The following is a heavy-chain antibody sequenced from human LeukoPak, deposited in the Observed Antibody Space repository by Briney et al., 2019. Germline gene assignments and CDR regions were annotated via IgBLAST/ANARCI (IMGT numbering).Heavy chain of an antibody. CDR2: MNPNSGNT. Sequence: GASVKVSCKASGYTFTSYDINWVRQATGQGLEWMGWMNPNSGNTGYAQKFQGRVTITRNTSISTAYMELSSLRSEDTAVYYCARYPGVGATFYFDYWGQGTLVTVSS. CDR1: GYTFTSYD. D-gene: IGHD1-26*01. CDR3: ARYPGVGATFYFDY. J-gene: IGHJ4*02. V-gene: IGHV1-8*03.